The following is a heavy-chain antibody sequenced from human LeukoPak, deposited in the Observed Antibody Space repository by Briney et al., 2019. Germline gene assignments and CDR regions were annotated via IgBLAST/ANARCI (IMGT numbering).Heavy chain of an antibody. V-gene: IGHV3-15*01. J-gene: IGHJ4*02. D-gene: IGHD6-19*01. CDR3: TTDPDLSAVAGID. CDR2: IKSKTDGGTT. CDR1: GFTFSNAW. Sequence: PGGPLRLSCAASGFTFSNAWMSWVRQAPGKGLEGVVRIKSKTDGGTTDYAAPVKGRFTISRDDSKNTLYLQMNSLKTEDTAVYYCTTDPDLSAVAGIDWGQGTLVTVSS.